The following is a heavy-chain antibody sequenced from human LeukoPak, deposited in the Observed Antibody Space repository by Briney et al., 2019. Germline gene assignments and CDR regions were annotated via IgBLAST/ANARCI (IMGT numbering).Heavy chain of an antibody. V-gene: IGHV4-59*08. CDR3: ARQGYYYYDMDV. CDR2: IYYSGST. CDR1: GGSISSYY. Sequence: SETLSLTCTVAGGSISSYYWSWIRQPPGKGLEWIGYIYYSGSTNYNPSLKSRITISVDTSKNQFSLKLSSVTAADTAVYYCARQGYYYYDMDVWGQGTTVTVSS. J-gene: IGHJ6*02.